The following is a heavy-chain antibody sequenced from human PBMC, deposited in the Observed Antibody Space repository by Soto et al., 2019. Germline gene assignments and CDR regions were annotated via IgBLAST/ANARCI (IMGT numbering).Heavy chain of an antibody. D-gene: IGHD1-26*01. J-gene: IGHJ4*02. CDR2: VSYTGDST. CDR3: ARQWEVLESGLDY. CDR1: GFTFSSDA. V-gene: IGHV3-23*01. Sequence: GESLRLPCAASGFTFSSDALSWVRQAPGKGLGRVSVVSYTGDSTYYADSVKERFTISRDRSKNTLYLQMSSLRAEDTAVDNCARQWEVLESGLDYGGQGTLVTVSA.